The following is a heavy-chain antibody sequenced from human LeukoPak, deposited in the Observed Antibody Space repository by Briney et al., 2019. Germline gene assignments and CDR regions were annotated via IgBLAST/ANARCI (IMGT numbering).Heavy chain of an antibody. V-gene: IGHV1-69*05. CDR2: IIPIFGTA. J-gene: IGHJ4*02. CDR3: ARGLLFVY. CDR1: GGTFSSYA. Sequence: GASVKVSCKASGGTFSSYAISWVRQAPGQGLEWMGGIIPIFGTANYAQKFQGRVTMTRNTSISTAYMELSSLRSEDTAVYYCARGLLFVYWGQGTLVTVSS.